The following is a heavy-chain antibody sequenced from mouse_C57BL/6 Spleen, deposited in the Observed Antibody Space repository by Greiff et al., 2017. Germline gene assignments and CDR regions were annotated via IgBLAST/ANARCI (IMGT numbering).Heavy chain of an antibody. J-gene: IGHJ4*01. CDR2: IYPGSGST. Sequence: VQLQQPGAELVKPGASVKMSCKASGYTFTSYWITWVKQRPGQGLEWIGDIYPGSGSTNYNEKFKSKDTLTVDTSSSTAYMQRRSLTSEDSAVYYCARGEGIYYGNSRGFYAMDYWGQGTSVTVSS. V-gene: IGHV1-55*01. CDR1: GYTFTSYW. CDR3: ARGEGIYYGNSRGFYAMDY. D-gene: IGHD2-1*01.